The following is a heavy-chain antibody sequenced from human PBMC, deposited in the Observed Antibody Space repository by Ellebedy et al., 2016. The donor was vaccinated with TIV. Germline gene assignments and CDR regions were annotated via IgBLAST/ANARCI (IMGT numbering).Heavy chain of an antibody. Sequence: SETLSLXXGVSGGSISGYYWSWIRQPPGEGLEWIGEINHRGGTNSNPSLKRRVTISVDTSNNQFSLTLRSVTAADTAVYYCARYFNALDVWGQGTTVTVSS. CDR3: ARYFNALDV. CDR1: GGSISGYY. V-gene: IGHV4-34*01. J-gene: IGHJ6*02. CDR2: INHRGGT.